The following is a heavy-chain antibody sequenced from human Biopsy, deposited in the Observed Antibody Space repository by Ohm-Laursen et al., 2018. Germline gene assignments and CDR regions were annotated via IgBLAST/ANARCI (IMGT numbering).Heavy chain of an antibody. Sequence: LSLTCAASGFTFSSHAMSWVRQAPGKGLECVSVINGSGGSTYYADPAKGRFTISRDNSKNTLYLQMNSLRAEDTAMYYCARDLYDFCGGCPFDPWGQGTLVTVS. D-gene: IGHD3-3*01. V-gene: IGHV3-23*01. CDR3: ARDLYDFCGGCPFDP. CDR1: GFTFSSHA. CDR2: INGSGGST. J-gene: IGHJ5*02.